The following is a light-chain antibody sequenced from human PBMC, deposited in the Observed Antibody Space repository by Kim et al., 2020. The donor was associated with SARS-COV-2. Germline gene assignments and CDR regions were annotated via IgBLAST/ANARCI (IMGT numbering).Light chain of an antibody. CDR1: QSVSSSY. V-gene: IGKV3-20*01. CDR2: GAS. Sequence: EIVLTQSPGTLSLSPGERATLSCRASQSVSSSYLAWYQQKPGQAPRLLIYGASSRATGIPDRFSGSGSGTDFTLTISRLEPEDFAVYYCQQYGSSPPEYTFGQVTKLEI. CDR3: QQYGSSPPEYT. J-gene: IGKJ2*01.